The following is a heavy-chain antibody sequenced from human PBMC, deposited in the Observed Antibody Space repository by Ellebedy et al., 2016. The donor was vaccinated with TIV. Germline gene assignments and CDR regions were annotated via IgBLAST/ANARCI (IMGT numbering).Heavy chain of an antibody. J-gene: IGHJ4*02. CDR3: ARGGAAAGATPDY. V-gene: IGHV1-18*04. CDR1: GYTFTTHG. CDR2: ISAYNGNT. Sequence: AASVKVSCKTSGYTFTTHGVTWLRQAPGQGLEWMGWISAYNGNTNYAQKLQGRVTMTTDTSTSTAYMELRSLRSDDTAVYYCARGGAAAGATPDYWGQGTLVTVSS. D-gene: IGHD6-13*01.